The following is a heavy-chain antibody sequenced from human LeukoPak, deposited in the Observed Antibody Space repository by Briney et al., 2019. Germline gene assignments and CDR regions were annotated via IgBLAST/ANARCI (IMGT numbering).Heavy chain of an antibody. Sequence: ASVKVSCKASGNTFTSYDINWVRQATGQGLEWMGWMNPNSGNTGFAQKFQGRVSMTRNTSITTAYMELSSLRAEDTAIYWCARAFSTGYDSYDAFDMWGQGTMVTVSS. CDR2: MNPNSGNT. CDR1: GNTFTSYD. J-gene: IGHJ3*02. CDR3: ARAFSTGYDSYDAFDM. V-gene: IGHV1-8*01. D-gene: IGHD3-9*01.